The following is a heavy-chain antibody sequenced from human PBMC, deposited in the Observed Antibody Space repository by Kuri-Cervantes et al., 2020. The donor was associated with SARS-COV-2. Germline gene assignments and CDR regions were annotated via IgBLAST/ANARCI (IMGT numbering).Heavy chain of an antibody. Sequence: GGSLRLSCAASGFTFSSYSMNWVRQAPGEGLEWVSYISSSSSYTNYADSVKGRFTISRDNAKNSLYLQMNSLRAEDTAVYYCARRLEYDFWSGPLDAFDIWGQGTMVTVSS. D-gene: IGHD3-3*01. CDR1: GFTFSSYS. CDR2: ISSSSSYT. CDR3: ARRLEYDFWSGPLDAFDI. J-gene: IGHJ3*02. V-gene: IGHV3-21*05.